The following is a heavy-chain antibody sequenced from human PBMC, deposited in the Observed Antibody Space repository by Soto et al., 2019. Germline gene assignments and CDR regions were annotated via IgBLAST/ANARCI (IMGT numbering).Heavy chain of an antibody. CDR1: GFTFSSYA. V-gene: IGHV3-23*01. CDR2: ISGSGGST. J-gene: IGHJ4*02. D-gene: IGHD6-19*01. CDR3: ARESLAVAGRGYLDY. Sequence: PGGSLRLSCAASGFTFSSYAISWVRQAPGKGLEWVSAISGSGGSTYYADSVKGRFTISRDNSKNTLYLQMNSLRAEDTAVYYCARESLAVAGRGYLDYWGQGTLVTVSS.